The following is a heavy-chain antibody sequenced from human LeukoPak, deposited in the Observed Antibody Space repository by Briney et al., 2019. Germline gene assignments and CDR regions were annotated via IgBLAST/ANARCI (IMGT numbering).Heavy chain of an antibody. CDR1: GASIRNCY. CDR3: ARLGSYHAF. Sequence: SETLSLTCTVSGASIRNCYWSWIRQTPEKGLEWMGYIHATGGSNYYPSLKSRLTVSIDTSRNQLSLKLTSVTAADTAVYFCARLGSYHAFWGQGALVTVS. J-gene: IGHJ4*02. CDR2: IHATGGS. D-gene: IGHD1-26*01. V-gene: IGHV4-4*09.